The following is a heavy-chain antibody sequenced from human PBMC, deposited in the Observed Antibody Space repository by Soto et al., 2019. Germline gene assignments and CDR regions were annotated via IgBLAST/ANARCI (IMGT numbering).Heavy chain of an antibody. V-gene: IGHV3-73*02. CDR2: IRSKANNDAT. CDR1: GFTFSGSG. J-gene: IGHJ6*02. Sequence: EVQLVESGGGLVQPGGSLKLSCAASGFTFSGSGVHWVRQASGKGLEWVGRIRSKANNDATAYAASVQGRFTIFRDDLKNTAYLQMNSLKTEDTAVYYCTNPQVYYGMDVWGQGTTVTVSS. CDR3: TNPQVYYGMDV.